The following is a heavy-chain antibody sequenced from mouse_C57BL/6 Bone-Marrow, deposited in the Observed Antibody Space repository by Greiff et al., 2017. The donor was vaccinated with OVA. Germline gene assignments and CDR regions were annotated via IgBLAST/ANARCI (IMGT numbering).Heavy chain of an antibody. CDR3: TTDYYGSRHWYFDV. V-gene: IGHV14-4*01. CDR1: GFNIKDDY. D-gene: IGHD1-1*01. Sequence: VQLQQSGAELVRPGASVKLSCTASGFNIKDDYMHWVKQRPEQGLEWIGWIDPENGDTEYASKFQGKATITADTSSNTAYLQLSSLTSEDTAVYYGTTDYYGSRHWYFDVWGTGTTVTVSS. J-gene: IGHJ1*03. CDR2: IDPENGDT.